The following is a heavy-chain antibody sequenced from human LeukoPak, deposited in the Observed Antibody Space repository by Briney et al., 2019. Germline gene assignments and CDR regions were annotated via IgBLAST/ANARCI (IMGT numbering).Heavy chain of an antibody. CDR1: GGSISSYY. Sequence: PSETLSLTCTVSGGSISSYYWSWIRQPPGKGLEWMGYIYYSGSTNYNPSLKSRGTISVDTSKNQFSLKLSSVTAADTAVYYCARVGDYDILTGYPYYFEYWGQGTLVTVSS. V-gene: IGHV4-59*01. CDR3: ARVGDYDILTGYPYYFEY. D-gene: IGHD3-9*01. J-gene: IGHJ4*02. CDR2: IYYSGST.